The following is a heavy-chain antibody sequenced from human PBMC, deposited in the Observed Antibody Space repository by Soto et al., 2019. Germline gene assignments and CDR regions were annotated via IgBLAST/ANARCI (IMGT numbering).Heavy chain of an antibody. CDR3: ARHPPAVYYYGMDV. Sequence: QVQLVQSGAEVKKPGSSVKVSCKASGGTFSSYAISWVRQAPGQGLEWMGGIIPIFGTANYAQKFQGRVTIIADESTCTAFMELSSLRSEDTAVYYCARHPPAVYYYGMDVWGQGTTVTVCS. J-gene: IGHJ6*02. CDR2: IIPIFGTA. CDR1: GGTFSSYA. V-gene: IGHV1-69*12.